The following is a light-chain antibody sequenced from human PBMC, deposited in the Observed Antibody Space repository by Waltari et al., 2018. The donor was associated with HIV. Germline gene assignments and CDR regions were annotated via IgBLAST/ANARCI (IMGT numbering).Light chain of an antibody. CDR1: TLGDKY. J-gene: IGLJ2*01. CDR2: EDS. CDR3: QAWDSSIVV. Sequence: SYRLTQPPSVSVFPGQTASITCSGYTLGDKYASWYQQKSGQSPVLFIYEDSERPSGIPERFSGSNSRNTATLTISGSQTVDEADYYCQAWDSSIVVFGGGTKLTVL. V-gene: IGLV3-1*01.